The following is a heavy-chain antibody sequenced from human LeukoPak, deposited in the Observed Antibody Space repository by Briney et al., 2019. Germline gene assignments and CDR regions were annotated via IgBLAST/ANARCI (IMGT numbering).Heavy chain of an antibody. V-gene: IGHV1-8*01. J-gene: IGHJ6*02. CDR3: ARGQQHDLDGMDV. CDR1: GYTFTSYD. CDR2: MNPNSGNT. D-gene: IGHD6-13*01. Sequence: ASVKVSCKASGYTFTSYDINWVRQAPGQGLEWMGWMNPNSGNTGYAQKFQGRVTIAADKSTSTAYMELSSLRSEDTAVYYCARGQQHDLDGMDVWGQGTTVTVSS.